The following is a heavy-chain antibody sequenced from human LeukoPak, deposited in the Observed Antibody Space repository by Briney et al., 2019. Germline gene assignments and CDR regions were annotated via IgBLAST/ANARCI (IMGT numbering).Heavy chain of an antibody. V-gene: IGHV5-51*01. J-gene: IGHJ3*02. CDR1: GYSFTSYW. Sequence: GESLKISCKGSGYSFTSYWIGWVRQMPGKGLEWMGIIYPGDSDTRYSPSFQGQVTISADKSISTAYLQWSSLKASDTALYYCASSGYQLLDAFDIWGQGTMVTFSS. CDR2: IYPGDSDT. D-gene: IGHD2-2*01. CDR3: ASSGYQLLDAFDI.